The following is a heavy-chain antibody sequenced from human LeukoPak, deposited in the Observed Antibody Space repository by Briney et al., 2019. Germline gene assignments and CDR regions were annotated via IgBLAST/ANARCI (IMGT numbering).Heavy chain of an antibody. V-gene: IGHV1-18*01. CDR2: ISTYNGNT. J-gene: IGHJ5*01. Sequence: ASVKVSCKASGYTFTSYGLSWVRQAPGQGLEWMGWISTYNGNTKYAQTVQDRVTMNTDTSTTTAYMELRSLRSDDTAVYYCARFVVGETDWFDSWGQGTLAIVSS. CDR3: ARFVVGETDWFDS. CDR1: GYTFTSYG. D-gene: IGHD1-26*01.